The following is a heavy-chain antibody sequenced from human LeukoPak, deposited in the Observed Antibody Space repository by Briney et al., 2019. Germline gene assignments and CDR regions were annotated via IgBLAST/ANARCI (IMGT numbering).Heavy chain of an antibody. V-gene: IGHV3-72*01. CDR1: GFSFSDHY. Sequence: GGSLRLSCAASGFSFSDHYMDWVRQAPGKGLEGVGRTRDKGNSYTTEYAASVKGRFTVSRDDSENSVDLQMKSLRIEDTAVYYCARGPERGSSPYYHSGMDVWGQGTTVTVSS. J-gene: IGHJ6*02. D-gene: IGHD1-26*01. CDR3: ARGPERGSSPYYHSGMDV. CDR2: TRDKGNSYTT.